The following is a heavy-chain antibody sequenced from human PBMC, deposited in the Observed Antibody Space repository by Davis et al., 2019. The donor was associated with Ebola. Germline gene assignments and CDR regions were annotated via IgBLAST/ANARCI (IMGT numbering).Heavy chain of an antibody. CDR2: IYPGDSDT. V-gene: IGHV5-51*01. J-gene: IGHJ4*02. Sequence: GGSLRPSCKRSGYSFTSYWIGWVRQLTGKGLEWMGIIYPGDSDTRYSPSFQGQVTISADKSISTAYLQWSSLKASDTAMYYCARLGSRVGAIHYWGQGTLVTVSS. CDR3: ARLGSRVGAIHY. D-gene: IGHD1-26*01. CDR1: GYSFTSYW.